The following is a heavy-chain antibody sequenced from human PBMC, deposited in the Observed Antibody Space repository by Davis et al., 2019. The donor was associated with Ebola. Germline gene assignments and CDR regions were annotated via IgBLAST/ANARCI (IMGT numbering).Heavy chain of an antibody. CDR1: GFTFATFA. D-gene: IGHD2-8*01. CDR3: ARGVSATGAHYFDH. Sequence: PGGSLRLSCRASGFTFATFAMHWVRQAPGKGLEWVSIISRDGNKNDYADFVKGRFTISRDNSKNASYLQMNSLTSEDTAVYYCARGVSATGAHYFDHWGQGTLITVPS. CDR2: ISRDGNKN. V-gene: IGHV3-30-3*01. J-gene: IGHJ4*02.